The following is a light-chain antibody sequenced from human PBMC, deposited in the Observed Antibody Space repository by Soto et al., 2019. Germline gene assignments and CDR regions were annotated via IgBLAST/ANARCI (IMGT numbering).Light chain of an antibody. V-gene: IGKV1-17*03. CDR1: QDIKYY. J-gene: IGKJ4*01. Sequence: DIQMTQSPSAMSASVGDRVTINCRASQDIKYYLAWFQQKPGKVPKRLIYSASSLQSGVPSRFSGRGSGTKFTLTISGLQPEDSATYYCLQHNSYPLTFGGGTKVEIK. CDR3: LQHNSYPLT. CDR2: SAS.